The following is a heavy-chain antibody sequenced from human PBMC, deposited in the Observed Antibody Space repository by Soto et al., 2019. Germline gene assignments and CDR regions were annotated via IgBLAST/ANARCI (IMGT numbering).Heavy chain of an antibody. J-gene: IGHJ3*02. CDR3: ARLNYYDSIGKDALDI. CDR1: GGSISSGGYY. V-gene: IGHV4-31*03. CDR2: IYYSGST. Sequence: SETLSLTCTVSGGSISSGGYYWSWIRQHPGKGLEWIGYIYYSGSTYYNPSLKSRVTISVDTSKNQFSLKLSSVTAADTAVYYCARLNYYDSIGKDALDIWGQGTTGPVSS. D-gene: IGHD3-22*01.